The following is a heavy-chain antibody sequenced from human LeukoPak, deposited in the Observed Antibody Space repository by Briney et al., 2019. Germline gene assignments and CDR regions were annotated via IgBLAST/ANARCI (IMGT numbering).Heavy chain of an antibody. D-gene: IGHD3-22*01. CDR2: IIPILGIA. Sequence: GASVKVSCKASGGTFSSYAISWVRQAPGQGLEWMGRIIPILGIANYAQKFQGRVTITADKSTSTAYMELSSLRSEDTAVYYCARGLTTYYYDSSADPWGQGTLVTVSS. V-gene: IGHV1-69*04. CDR1: GGTFSSYA. J-gene: IGHJ5*02. CDR3: ARGLTTYYYDSSADP.